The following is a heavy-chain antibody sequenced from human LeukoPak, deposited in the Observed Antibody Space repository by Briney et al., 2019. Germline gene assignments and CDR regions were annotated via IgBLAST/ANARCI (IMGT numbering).Heavy chain of an antibody. CDR3: ARLGYNYGYGTFDY. D-gene: IGHD5-18*01. Sequence: GGSLRLSCAASGFTFSSYWMSWVRQAPGKGLEWVANIKQDGSEKYYVDSVKGRFTISRDNAKNSLYLQTNSLRGEDTAVYYCARLGYNYGYGTFDYWGQGTLVTVSS. J-gene: IGHJ4*02. CDR1: GFTFSSYW. CDR2: IKQDGSEK. V-gene: IGHV3-7*01.